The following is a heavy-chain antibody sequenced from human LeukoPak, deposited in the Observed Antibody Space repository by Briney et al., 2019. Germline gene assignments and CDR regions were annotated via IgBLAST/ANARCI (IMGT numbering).Heavy chain of an antibody. Sequence: SETLSLTCTVSGDSISSYYWSWIRQPPGKGLEWIGYIYYSGSTNYNPSLKSRVTISVDTSKNQFSLKLSSVTAADTAVYYCARAWIAAAGTVYFQHWGQGTLVTVSS. CDR1: GDSISSYY. CDR3: ARAWIAAAGTVYFQH. D-gene: IGHD6-13*01. V-gene: IGHV4-59*12. J-gene: IGHJ1*01. CDR2: IYYSGST.